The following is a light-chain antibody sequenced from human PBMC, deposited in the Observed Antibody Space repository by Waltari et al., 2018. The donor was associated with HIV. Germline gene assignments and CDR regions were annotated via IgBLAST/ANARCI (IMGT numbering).Light chain of an antibody. V-gene: IGLV2-14*04. CDR3: SSYTSSSTPVV. Sequence: ITISCTGTSSDIGTYNYVSWYQQHPGKAPKLMIYDVSNRPSGVSNRFSGSKSGNTASLTISGLQAEDEADYYCSSYTSSSTPVVFGGGTKLTVL. CDR1: SSDIGTYNY. J-gene: IGLJ2*01. CDR2: DVS.